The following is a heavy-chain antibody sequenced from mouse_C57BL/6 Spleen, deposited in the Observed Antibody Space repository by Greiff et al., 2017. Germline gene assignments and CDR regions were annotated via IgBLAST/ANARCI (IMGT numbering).Heavy chain of an antibody. V-gene: IGHV5-16*01. CDR2: INYDGSST. CDR3: ARGAYYSNYDWYFDV. D-gene: IGHD2-5*01. CDR1: GFTFSDYY. Sequence: EVQRVESEGGLVQPGSSMKLSCTASGFTFSDYYMAWVRQVPEKGLEWVANINYDGSSTYYLDSLKSRFIISRDNAKNILYLQMSSLKSEDTATYYCARGAYYSNYDWYFDVWGTGTTVTVSS. J-gene: IGHJ1*03.